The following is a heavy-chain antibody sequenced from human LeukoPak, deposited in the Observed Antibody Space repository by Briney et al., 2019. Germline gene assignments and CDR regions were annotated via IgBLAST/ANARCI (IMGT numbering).Heavy chain of an antibody. J-gene: IGHJ5*02. D-gene: IGHD3-9*01. V-gene: IGHV3-9*01. CDR2: ISWNSGSI. CDR3: AKATNYDILTGSWFDP. CDR1: GFTFDDYA. Sequence: PGRSLRLSCAASGFTFDDYALHWVRQAPGKGLEWVSGISWNSGSIGYADSVKGRFTISRDNAKNSLCLQMNSLRAEDTAFYYCAKATNYDILTGSWFDPWGQGTLVTVSS.